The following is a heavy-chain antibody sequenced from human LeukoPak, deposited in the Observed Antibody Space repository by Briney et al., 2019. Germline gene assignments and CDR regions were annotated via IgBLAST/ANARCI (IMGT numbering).Heavy chain of an antibody. J-gene: IGHJ3*02. CDR2: FYDSGDF. CDR1: GGSITGHH. V-gene: IGHV4-59*08. D-gene: IGHD2-21*01. Sequence: SQTLSLTCTVSGGSITGHHWTWIPQPPGTGLEWIGYFYDSGDFNYNPSLKSRVTISMDMSNTQFSLRMSSVTAADTAMYYCARLLRPGGRRGDCFDIWGQGTMVTVSS. CDR3: ARLLRPGGRRGDCFDI.